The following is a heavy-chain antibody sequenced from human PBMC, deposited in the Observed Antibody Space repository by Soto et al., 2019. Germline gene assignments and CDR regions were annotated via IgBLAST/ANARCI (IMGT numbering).Heavy chain of an antibody. J-gene: IGHJ6*02. CDR3: VRQGFGRLHGLVDV. V-gene: IGHV4-59*08. CDR2: IDSNGGT. D-gene: IGHD3-10*01. CDR1: DDSSSNYN. Sequence: ETLSLTCTLSDDSSSNYNWSWIRQPPGRRLEWIGYIDSNGGTSYNPSLQSRVTISIDTSTKQFFLKLSSVTAADTAVYYCVRQGFGRLHGLVDVWGQGT.